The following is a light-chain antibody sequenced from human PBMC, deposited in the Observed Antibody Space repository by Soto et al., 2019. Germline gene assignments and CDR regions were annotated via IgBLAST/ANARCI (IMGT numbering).Light chain of an antibody. Sequence: DIQMTQSPTTLSASVGDRVTITCRASQSSTSWLAWYQLKPGQDPMLLIYKALSLESGDPSRFSGSGSGPEFTSTISSLQADDFANYYCHWYNSYSRTFGQGTKVEIK. CDR2: KAL. J-gene: IGKJ1*01. V-gene: IGKV1-5*03. CDR3: HWYNSYSRT. CDR1: QSSTSW.